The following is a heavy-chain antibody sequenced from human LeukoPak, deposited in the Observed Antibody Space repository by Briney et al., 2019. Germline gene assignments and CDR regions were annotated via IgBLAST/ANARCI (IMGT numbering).Heavy chain of an antibody. CDR1: GGSISSSSYY. J-gene: IGHJ3*02. V-gene: IGHV4-39*01. Sequence: SETLSLTCTVSGGSISSSSYYWGWIRQPPGKGLEWIGSIYYSGSTYYNPSLKSRVTISVDTSRNQFSLKLSSVTAADTAVYYCARTPHLVVMAFDIWGQGTMVTVSS. D-gene: IGHD3-22*01. CDR2: IYYSGST. CDR3: ARTPHLVVMAFDI.